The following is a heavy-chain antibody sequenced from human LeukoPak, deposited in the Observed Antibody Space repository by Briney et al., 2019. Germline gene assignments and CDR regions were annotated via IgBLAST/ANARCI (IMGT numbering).Heavy chain of an antibody. CDR2: IIPIFGTA. Sequence: GASVKVSCKASGGTFSSYAISWVRQAPGQGLEWMGGIIPIFGTANYAQKFQGSVTITTDESTSTAYMELSSLRSEDTAVYYCARDHDPATLRDKTEYSSSSGLQTQWSNAFDIWGQGTMVTVSS. D-gene: IGHD6-6*01. CDR3: ARDHDPATLRDKTEYSSSSGLQTQWSNAFDI. V-gene: IGHV1-69*05. J-gene: IGHJ3*02. CDR1: GGTFSSYA.